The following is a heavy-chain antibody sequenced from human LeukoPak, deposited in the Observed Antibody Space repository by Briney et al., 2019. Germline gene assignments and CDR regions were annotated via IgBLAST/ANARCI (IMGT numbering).Heavy chain of an antibody. CDR3: ARSYYGSGPWFDP. J-gene: IGHJ5*02. CDR1: GYTFTSYA. V-gene: IGHV1-3*01. D-gene: IGHD3-10*01. Sequence: ASVKVSCKASGYTFTSYAMHWVRQAPGQRLEWMGWIDAGNGNTKYSQKFQGRVTITRDTSASTAYMELSSLRSEDTAVYYCARSYYGSGPWFDPWGQGTLVTVSS. CDR2: IDAGNGNT.